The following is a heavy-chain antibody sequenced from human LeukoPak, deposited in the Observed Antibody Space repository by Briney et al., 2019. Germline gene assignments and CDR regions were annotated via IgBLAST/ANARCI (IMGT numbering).Heavy chain of an antibody. CDR2: INPSGGST. CDR1: GYTFTSYY. V-gene: IGHV1-46*01. J-gene: IGHJ5*02. D-gene: IGHD5-18*01. Sequence: GASVKVSCKASGYTFTSYYMHWVRQAPGQGLEWMGVINPSGGSTSYAQKFQGRVTKTRDMSTSTVYMELSSLRSEDTAVYYCARALPHRRLMDTTMEQHWFDPWGQGTLVTVSS. CDR3: ARALPHRRLMDTTMEQHWFDP.